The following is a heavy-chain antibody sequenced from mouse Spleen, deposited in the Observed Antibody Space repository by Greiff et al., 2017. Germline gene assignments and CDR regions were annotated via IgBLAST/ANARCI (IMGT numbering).Heavy chain of an antibody. CDR2: ISSGGGNT. CDR3: ARRGRGAWFAY. J-gene: IGHJ3*01. V-gene: IGHV5-9*01. Sequence: EVMLVESGGGLVKLGGSLKLSCAASGFTFRSYALSWVRQTPEKRLAWVATISSGGGNTYYPDSVKGRFTISRDNAKNTLYLQMSSLKSEDTAMYYCARRGRGAWFAYWGQGTLVTVSA. CDR1: GFTFRSYA. D-gene: IGHD3-3*01.